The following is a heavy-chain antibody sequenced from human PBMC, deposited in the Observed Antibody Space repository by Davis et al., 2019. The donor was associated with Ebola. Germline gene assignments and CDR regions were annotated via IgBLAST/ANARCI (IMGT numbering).Heavy chain of an antibody. J-gene: IGHJ4*02. V-gene: IGHV6-1*01. D-gene: IGHD2-21*01. CDR2: TYYNSKWYN. Sequence: PSETLSLTCAISGDSVSGGSGAWNWLRQSPSRGLEWLGRTYYNSKWYNDYAVSVKSRITINPDTSKNQFSLQLNSVTPEDTAVYYCVRLVWTPKGFDYWGQGTPVTVSS. CDR3: VRLVWTPKGFDY. CDR1: GDSVSGGSGA.